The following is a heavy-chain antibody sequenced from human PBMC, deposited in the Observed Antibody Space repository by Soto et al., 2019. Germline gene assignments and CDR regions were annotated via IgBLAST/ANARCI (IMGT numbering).Heavy chain of an antibody. J-gene: IGHJ3*02. V-gene: IGHV1-18*01. CDR1: GYTFTSYG. CDR3: ARDWGDCSGGSCYFGISFDI. D-gene: IGHD2-15*01. Sequence: GASVKVSCKASGYTFTSYGISWVRQAPGQGLEWMGWISAYNGNTNYAQKLQGRVTMTTDTSTSTAYMELRSLRSDDTAVYYCARDWGDCSGGSCYFGISFDIWGQGTMVTVSS. CDR2: ISAYNGNT.